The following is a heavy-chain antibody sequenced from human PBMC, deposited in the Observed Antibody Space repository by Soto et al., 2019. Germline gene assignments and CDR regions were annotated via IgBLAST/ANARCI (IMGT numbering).Heavy chain of an antibody. CDR2: IIPIFVTA. V-gene: IGHV1-69*01. CDR3: ARDEDADDSSGYTFDY. Sequence: QVQLVQSGAEVKKPGSSVKVSCKASGGTFSSDAISWVRQAPGKGLEWMGGIIPIFVTANYAQTFQGRVTITADESTSTAYMELSSLRSAATAVYYCARDEDADDSSGYTFDYWGQGTRVTVAA. D-gene: IGHD3-22*01. CDR1: GGTFSSDA. J-gene: IGHJ4*02.